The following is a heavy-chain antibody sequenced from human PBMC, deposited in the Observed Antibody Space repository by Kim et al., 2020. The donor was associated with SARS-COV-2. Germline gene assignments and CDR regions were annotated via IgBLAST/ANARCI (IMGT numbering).Heavy chain of an antibody. D-gene: IGHD6-13*01. CDR2: IWHDGGSK. Sequence: GGSLRLSCAASGFTFSNYGMHWVRQAPGKGLEWVAVIWHDGGSKYYADFVKGRFTISRDNAKNTLYVQMNSLRAEDTAVYYCTRDIRSWYFDYWGPGTLVTVSS. J-gene: IGHJ4*02. CDR3: TRDIRSWYFDY. V-gene: IGHV3-33*01. CDR1: GFTFSNYG.